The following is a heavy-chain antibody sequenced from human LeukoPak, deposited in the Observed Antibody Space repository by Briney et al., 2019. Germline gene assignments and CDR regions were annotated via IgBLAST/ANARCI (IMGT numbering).Heavy chain of an antibody. CDR3: ARTLDSGSADF. V-gene: IGHV4-59*01. D-gene: IGHD6-6*01. CDR1: GGSISSDY. CDR2: IHNSGTT. J-gene: IGHJ4*02. Sequence: SETLSLTCTVSGGSISSDYWSWIRQPPGKGLEWIAYIHNSGTTNYNPSLKSRVTMSVDTSKNQFSLKVNSVTTADTAVYYCARTLDSGSADFWGQGTLVTVSS.